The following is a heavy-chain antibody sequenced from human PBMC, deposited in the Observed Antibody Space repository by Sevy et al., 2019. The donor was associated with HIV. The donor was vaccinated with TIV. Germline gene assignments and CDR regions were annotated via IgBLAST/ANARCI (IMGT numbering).Heavy chain of an antibody. CDR1: GYTFTSYY. D-gene: IGHD3-10*01. V-gene: IGHV1-46*01. J-gene: IGHJ5*02. Sequence: ASVKVSCKASGYTFTSYYMHWVRQAPGQGLEWMGIINPSGGSTSYAQKFQGRVTMTRDTSTSTVYMELSSLRSEDTAVYYCARYYGSGGYYIQGHGGWFDPWGQGTLVTVSS. CDR2: INPSGGST. CDR3: ARYYGSGGYYIQGHGGWFDP.